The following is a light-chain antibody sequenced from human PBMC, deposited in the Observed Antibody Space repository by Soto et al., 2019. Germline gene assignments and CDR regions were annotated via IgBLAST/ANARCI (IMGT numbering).Light chain of an antibody. CDR3: QQYNSYWT. CDR1: QSISSW. CDR2: KAS. V-gene: IGKV1-5*03. Sequence: DIQMTQSPSTLSASVGDRVTITCRASQSISSWLAWYQQKPGKAPKLLIYKASSLESGVPSRFRGSGSGTESTLTISSLQPDDFANYYCQQYNSYWTFGQGTKVDIK. J-gene: IGKJ1*01.